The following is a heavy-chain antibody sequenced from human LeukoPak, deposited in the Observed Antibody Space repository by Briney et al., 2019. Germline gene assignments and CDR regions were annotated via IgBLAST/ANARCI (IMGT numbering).Heavy chain of an antibody. CDR2: ISYDGSKK. CDR1: GFTLRSYG. V-gene: IGHV3-30*18. CDR3: EKDLSSSWSLDY. J-gene: IGHJ4*02. D-gene: IGHD6-13*01. Sequence: GGSLRLSCAASGFTLRSYGMHWVRQAPGKGLEWVAVISYDGSKKYYADSVKGRFTISRDNSKNTLYLQMNSLRAEDTAVYYCEKDLSSSWSLDYWGQGTLVTVSS.